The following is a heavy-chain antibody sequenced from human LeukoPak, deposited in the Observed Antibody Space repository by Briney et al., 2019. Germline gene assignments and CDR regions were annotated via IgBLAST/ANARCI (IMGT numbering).Heavy chain of an antibody. CDR1: GFTFSRYS. J-gene: IGHJ3*02. CDR2: ISISSNYI. V-gene: IGHV3-21*01. D-gene: IGHD3-22*01. Sequence: GGSLRLSCAASGFTFSRYSMNWVRQAPGKGLEWVSSISISSNYIYYTESVKGRFTISRDNAKNSLYLQMNSLRAEDTAVYYCARDGRYDSSGYYYVADAFDIWGQGTMVTVSS. CDR3: ARDGRYDSSGYYYVADAFDI.